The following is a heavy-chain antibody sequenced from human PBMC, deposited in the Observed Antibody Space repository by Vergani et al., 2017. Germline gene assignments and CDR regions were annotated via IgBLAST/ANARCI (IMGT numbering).Heavy chain of an antibody. CDR2: IYTSGST. CDR1: GGSISSYY. CDR3: ARIYDFWSGYQYYYYGMDV. V-gene: IGHV4-4*09. J-gene: IGHJ6*02. D-gene: IGHD3-3*01. Sequence: QVQLQESGPGLVKPSETLSLTCTVSGGSISSYYWSWIRQPPGKGLEWIGYIYTSGSTNYNPSLKSRVTISVDTSKNQFSLKLSSVTAADTAVYYWARIYDFWSGYQYYYYGMDVWGQGTTVTVSS.